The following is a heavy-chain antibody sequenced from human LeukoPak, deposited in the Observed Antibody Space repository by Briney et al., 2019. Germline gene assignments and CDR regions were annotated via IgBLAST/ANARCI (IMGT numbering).Heavy chain of an antibody. V-gene: IGHV3-7*01. CDR1: GFTFSSYW. D-gene: IGHD5-24*01. CDR2: IKQDGSEK. CDR3: ARAHRGDYYYYYYMDV. Sequence: GGSLRLSCAASGFTFSSYWMSWVRQAPGKGLEWVANIKQDGSEKYYVDSVKGRFTISRDNAKNSLYLQMNSLRAEDTAVYYCARAHRGDYYYYYYMDVWGKGTTVTVSS. J-gene: IGHJ6*03.